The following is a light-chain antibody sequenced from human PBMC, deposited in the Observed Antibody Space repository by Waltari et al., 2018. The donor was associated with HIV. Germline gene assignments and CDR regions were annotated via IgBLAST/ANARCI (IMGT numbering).Light chain of an antibody. V-gene: IGLV2-11*01. J-gene: IGLJ2*01. Sequence: QSALTQPRSASGSRGPIVTISCTGTSSDVGGYNYVSWYQQHPGKAPKLMIYDVNNRPSGVPDRFSGSKSGNTASLTISGLQAEDEADYYCCSYAGSYTVVFGGGTKLTVL. CDR1: SSDVGGYNY. CDR3: CSYAGSYTVV. CDR2: DVN.